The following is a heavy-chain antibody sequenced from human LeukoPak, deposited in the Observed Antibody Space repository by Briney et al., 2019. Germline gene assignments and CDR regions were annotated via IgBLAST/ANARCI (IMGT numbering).Heavy chain of an antibody. V-gene: IGHV4-34*01. J-gene: IGHJ6*03. CDR2: INHSGST. CDR1: GRSFSDYY. CDR3: ARGRIAVAGIISYYYYYMDV. Sequence: SETLSLTCAVHGRSFSDYYWTWIRQPPGKGLEWIGEINHSGSTNYNPSLKSRVTISVDTSKNQFSLKLSSVTAADTAVYYCARGRIAVAGIISYYYYYMDVWGKGTTVTVSS. D-gene: IGHD6-19*01.